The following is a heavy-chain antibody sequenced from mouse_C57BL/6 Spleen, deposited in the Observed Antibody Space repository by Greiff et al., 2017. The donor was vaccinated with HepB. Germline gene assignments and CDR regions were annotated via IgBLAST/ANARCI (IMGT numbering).Heavy chain of an antibody. CDR3: ARGDEGYYDWYFDV. D-gene: IGHD2-3*01. CDR1: GYSITSGYY. V-gene: IGHV3-6*01. Sequence: EVKLQESGPGLVKPSQSLSLTCSVTGYSITSGYYWNWLRQFPGNKLEWMGYISYDGSNNYNPSLKNRISITRDTSKNQFFLKLNAVTTEDTATYYCARGDEGYYDWYFDVWGTGTTVTVSS. CDR2: ISYDGSN. J-gene: IGHJ1*03.